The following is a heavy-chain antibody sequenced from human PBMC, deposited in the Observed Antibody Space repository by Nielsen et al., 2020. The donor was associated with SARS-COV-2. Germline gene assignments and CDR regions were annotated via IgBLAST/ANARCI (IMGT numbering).Heavy chain of an antibody. Sequence: KVSCKGSGYSFTSYWIGWVRQMPGKGLEWMGIIYPGDSDTRYSPSFQGQVTISADKSISTAYLQWSSLKASDTAMYYCARPPNYYDSSGYWGMDAFDIWGQGTMVTVSS. J-gene: IGHJ3*02. CDR3: ARPPNYYDSSGYWGMDAFDI. CDR1: GYSFTSYW. D-gene: IGHD3-22*01. CDR2: IYPGDSDT. V-gene: IGHV5-51*01.